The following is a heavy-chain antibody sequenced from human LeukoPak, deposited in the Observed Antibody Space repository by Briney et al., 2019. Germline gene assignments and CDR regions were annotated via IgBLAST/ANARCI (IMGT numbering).Heavy chain of an antibody. J-gene: IGHJ4*02. CDR3: AIIYLIVGATTFDY. D-gene: IGHD1-26*01. CDR2: ISSSGSTI. V-gene: IGHV3-48*03. Sequence: SLRLSCAASGFTFSSYEMNWARQAPGKGLEWVSYISSSGSTIYYADSVKGRFTISRDNGKNSLYLQMNSLRAEDTAVYYCAIIYLIVGATTFDYWGQGTLVTVSS. CDR1: GFTFSSYE.